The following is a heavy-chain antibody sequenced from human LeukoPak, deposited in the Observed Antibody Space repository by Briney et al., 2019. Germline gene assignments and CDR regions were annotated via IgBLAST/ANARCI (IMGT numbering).Heavy chain of an antibody. Sequence: ASVKVSCKASGYTFTGYYMHWVRQAPGQGLEWMGWVNPNSGGTNYAQKFQGRVTMTRDTSISTAYMELSRLRSDDTAVYYCARYDYSNLDMAEYFQHWGQGTLVTVSS. CDR1: GYTFTGYY. CDR3: ARYDYSNLDMAEYFQH. J-gene: IGHJ1*01. D-gene: IGHD4-11*01. V-gene: IGHV1-2*02. CDR2: VNPNSGGT.